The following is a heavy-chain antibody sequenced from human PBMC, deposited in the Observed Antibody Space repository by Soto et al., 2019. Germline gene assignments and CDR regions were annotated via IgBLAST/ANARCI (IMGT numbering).Heavy chain of an antibody. J-gene: IGHJ6*02. CDR3: ARGRGYSSGWTASGYYGMDV. CDR2: IYYSGST. V-gene: IGHV4-39*01. Sequence: PSETLSLTCTVSGGSISSSSYYWGWIRQPPGKGLEWIGSIYYSGSTYYNPSLKSRVTISVDTSKNQFSLKLSSVTAADTAVYYCARGRGYSSGWTASGYYGMDVWGQGTTVTVSS. D-gene: IGHD6-19*01. CDR1: GGSISSSSYY.